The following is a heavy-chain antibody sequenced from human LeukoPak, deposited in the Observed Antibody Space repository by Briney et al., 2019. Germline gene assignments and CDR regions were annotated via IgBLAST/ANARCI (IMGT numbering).Heavy chain of an antibody. CDR1: GGSISSYY. CDR2: IYYTGST. Sequence: SETLSLTCTVSGGSISSYYWSWIRQPPGKGLEWIGYIYYTGSTNYNPSLKSRVTISVDTSKNQFSLKLSSVTAADTAVYYCARREGYNFDYWGQGTLVTVSS. V-gene: IGHV4-59*12. CDR3: ARREGYNFDY. D-gene: IGHD5-24*01. J-gene: IGHJ4*02.